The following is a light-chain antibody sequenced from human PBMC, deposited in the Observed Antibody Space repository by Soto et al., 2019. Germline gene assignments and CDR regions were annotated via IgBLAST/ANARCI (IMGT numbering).Light chain of an antibody. J-gene: IGKJ4*01. Sequence: DIQMTQSPSSLSASVGDSVTITCRASQSVATYLNWYQQKSGRAPKLLICAASTLQSGVPSRFSGSGSGEDFTLNVSNLQPGDFATYDCQQTFSVPPTFGGGTKVELK. V-gene: IGKV1-39*01. CDR2: AAS. CDR3: QQTFSVPPT. CDR1: QSVATY.